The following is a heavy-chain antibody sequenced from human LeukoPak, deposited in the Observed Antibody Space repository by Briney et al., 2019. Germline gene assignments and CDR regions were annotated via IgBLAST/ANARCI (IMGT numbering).Heavy chain of an antibody. CDR3: ARVGGSYPYYYYYYMDV. D-gene: IGHD1-26*01. J-gene: IGHJ6*03. CDR2: IYHSGST. CDR1: GYSISSGYY. Sequence: SETLSLTCTVSGYSISSGYYWGWIRQPPGKGLEWIGSIYHSGSTYYNPSLKSRVTISVDTSKNQFSLKLSSVTAADTAVYYCARVGGSYPYYYYYYMDVWGKGTTVTVSS. V-gene: IGHV4-38-2*02.